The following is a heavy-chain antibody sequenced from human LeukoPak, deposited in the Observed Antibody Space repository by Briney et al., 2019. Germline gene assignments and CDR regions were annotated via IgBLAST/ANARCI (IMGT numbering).Heavy chain of an antibody. CDR3: AKSLRNGSGWASDY. D-gene: IGHD6-19*01. Sequence: GGSLRLSCAASGLTFDVYAVHWVRQAPGKGLEWVSGITWSNGEIAYADSVKGRFTISRDNAKNSLYLQMNSLRTEDTAVYYCAKSLRNGSGWASDYWGQGTLVTVSS. CDR2: ITWSNGEI. J-gene: IGHJ4*02. CDR1: GLTFDVYA. V-gene: IGHV3-9*01.